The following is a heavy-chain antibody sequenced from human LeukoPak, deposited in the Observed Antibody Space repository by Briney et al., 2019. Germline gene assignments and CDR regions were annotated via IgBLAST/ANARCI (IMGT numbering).Heavy chain of an antibody. CDR2: INPNSGGT. CDR1: GYTFTGYY. J-gene: IGHJ4*02. V-gene: IGHV1-2*02. CDR3: AILSTSGTHPFVY. Sequence: ASVKVSCKASGYTFTGYYMHWVRQAPGQGLEWMGWINPNSGGTNYAQKFQGRVTMTRDTSISTAYMELSRLRSDDTAIYYCAILSTSGTHPFVYWGQGALVTVSS. D-gene: IGHD1-26*01.